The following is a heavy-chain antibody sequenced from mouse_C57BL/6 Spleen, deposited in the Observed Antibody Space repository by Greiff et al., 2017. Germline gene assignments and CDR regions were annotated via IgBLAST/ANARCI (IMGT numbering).Heavy chain of an antibody. J-gene: IGHJ1*03. CDR1: GYTFTSYW. D-gene: IGHD2-4*01. CDR3: ARGGAYDYDWYFDV. V-gene: IGHV1-52*01. Sequence: QVQLQQPGAELVRPGSSVKLSCKASGYTFTSYWMHWVKQRPIQGLEWIGNIDPSDSETHYNQKFKDKATLTVDKSSSTAYMQLSSLTSADSAVYYCARGGAYDYDWYFDVWGTGTTVTVSS. CDR2: IDPSDSET.